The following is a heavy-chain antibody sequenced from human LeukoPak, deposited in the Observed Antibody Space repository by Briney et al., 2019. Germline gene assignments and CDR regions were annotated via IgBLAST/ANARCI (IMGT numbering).Heavy chain of an antibody. J-gene: IGHJ3*02. Sequence: ASVKVSCKASGYTFTSYGISWVRQAPGQGLEWMGWISAYNGNTNYAQKLQGRVTMTTDTSTSTAYMELRSLRSDDTAVYYCARGRWELLGEHKNYDAFDIWGQGTMVTVSS. CDR2: ISAYNGNT. CDR1: GYTFTSYG. D-gene: IGHD1-26*01. CDR3: ARGRWELLGEHKNYDAFDI. V-gene: IGHV1-18*01.